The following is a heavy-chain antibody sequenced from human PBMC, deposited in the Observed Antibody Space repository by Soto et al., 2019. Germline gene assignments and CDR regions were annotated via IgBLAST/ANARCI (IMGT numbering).Heavy chain of an antibody. J-gene: IGHJ6*02. V-gene: IGHV4-39*01. CDR1: GGSISSSSYY. CDR3: ARLYYYDSSGYYTNYYYGMDV. Sequence: SETLSLTCTVSGGSISSSSYYWGWIRQPPGKGLEWIGSIYYSGSTYYNPSLKSRVTISVDTSKNQFSLKLSSVTAADTAVYYCARLYYYDSSGYYTNYYYGMDVWGQGTTVTVSS. CDR2: IYYSGST. D-gene: IGHD3-22*01.